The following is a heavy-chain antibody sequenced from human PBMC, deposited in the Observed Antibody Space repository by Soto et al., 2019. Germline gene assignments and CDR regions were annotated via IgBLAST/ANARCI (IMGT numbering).Heavy chain of an antibody. V-gene: IGHV3-23*01. D-gene: IGHD3-3*01. CDR2: ISGSGGST. J-gene: IGHJ4*02. Sequence: GGSLRLSCAASGFTFSSYAMSWVRQAPGKGLEWVSAISGSGGSTYYADSVKGRFTISRDNSKNTLYLQMNSLRAEDTAVYYCANRMHDFWSGYSGFDYWGQGTLVTVSS. CDR3: ANRMHDFWSGYSGFDY. CDR1: GFTFSSYA.